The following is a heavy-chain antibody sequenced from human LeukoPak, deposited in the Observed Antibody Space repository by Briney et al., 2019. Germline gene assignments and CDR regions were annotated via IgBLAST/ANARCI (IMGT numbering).Heavy chain of an antibody. D-gene: IGHD3-10*01. V-gene: IGHV4-4*07. CDR2: IYTSGST. Sequence: PSETLSLTCTVSGGSISSYYWSWIRQPAGKGLEWIGRIYTSGSTNYNPSLKSRVTISVDKSKNQLSLKLSSVTAADTAVYYCARDPVTGNWFDPWGQGTLVTVSS. CDR1: GGSISSYY. CDR3: ARDPVTGNWFDP. J-gene: IGHJ5*02.